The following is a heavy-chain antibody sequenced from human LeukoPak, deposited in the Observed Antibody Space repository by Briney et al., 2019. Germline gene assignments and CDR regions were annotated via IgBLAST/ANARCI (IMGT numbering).Heavy chain of an antibody. CDR2: INSDGSGT. D-gene: IGHD6-6*01. J-gene: IGHJ4*02. Sequence: GGSLRLSCAASGFSFSTYWMHWVRQAPGRGLVWVSRINSDGSGTDYVDSVKGRFSISRDNGKNTVYLQMNSLRAEDTAVYYCARLNWQLDHYFDYWGQGTPVTVSS. CDR1: GFSFSTYW. V-gene: IGHV3-74*01. CDR3: ARLNWQLDHYFDY.